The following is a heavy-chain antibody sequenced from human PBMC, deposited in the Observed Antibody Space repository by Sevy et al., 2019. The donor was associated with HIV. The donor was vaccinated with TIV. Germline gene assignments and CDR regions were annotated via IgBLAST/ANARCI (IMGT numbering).Heavy chain of an antibody. D-gene: IGHD6-13*01. CDR2: ISYDGSNK. V-gene: IGHV3-30*14. J-gene: IGHJ5*02. CDR3: ARDAAEGAYGDSWFSNWLDP. Sequence: GGSLRLSCAASGFTFNSYSMYWVRQTPGKGLEWVAVISYDGSNKYYAESVKGRFTVSRDNSKNTLYLKMNSLGVEDTALYYCARDAAEGAYGDSWFSNWLDPWGQGTLVTVSS. CDR1: GFTFNSYS.